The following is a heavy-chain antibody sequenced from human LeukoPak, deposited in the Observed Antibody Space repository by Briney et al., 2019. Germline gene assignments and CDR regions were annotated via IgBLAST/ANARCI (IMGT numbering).Heavy chain of an antibody. V-gene: IGHV3-23*01. CDR1: GFTFSSYA. CDR2: ISGSGGST. Sequence: GGSLRLSWAASGFTFSSYAMSWVRQAPGKGLEWVSAISGSGGSTYYADSVKGRFTISRDNSKNTLYLQMNSLRAEDTAVYYCTRSPEPTTYYYFDYWGQGTLVTVSS. CDR3: TRSPEPTTYYYFDY. D-gene: IGHD2/OR15-2a*01. J-gene: IGHJ4*02.